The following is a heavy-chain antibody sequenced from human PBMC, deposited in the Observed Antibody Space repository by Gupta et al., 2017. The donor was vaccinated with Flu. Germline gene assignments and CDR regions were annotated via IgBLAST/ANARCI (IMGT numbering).Heavy chain of an antibody. CDR1: GLTSSDYA. V-gene: IGHV3-23*01. J-gene: IGHJ4*02. D-gene: IGHD6-13*01. CDR2: VGAGGDRT. Sequence: EVQLLESGGGVVQPGESLRLSCVVSGLTSSDYAMNWVRQAPGKGLEWLSTVGAGGDRTYYADSVMGRFTISRDNSKNTIYLQMDSLRGDDTAVYYCAKDRSGNPAIDYWGQGALVTVSA. CDR3: AKDRSGNPAIDY.